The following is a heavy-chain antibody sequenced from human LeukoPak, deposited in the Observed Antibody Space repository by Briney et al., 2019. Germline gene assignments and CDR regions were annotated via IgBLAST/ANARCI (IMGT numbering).Heavy chain of an antibody. CDR3: AKGAMVRGVIGLSYFDY. V-gene: IGHV3-30*18. J-gene: IGHJ4*02. CDR1: EFTFSSYG. D-gene: IGHD3-10*01. CDR2: ISYDGSNK. Sequence: GGSLRLSCAASEFTFSSYGMHWVRQAPGKGLEWVAVISYDGSNKYYADSVKGRFTISRDNSKNTLYVQMNSLRAEDTAVYYCAKGAMVRGVIGLSYFDYWGQGTLVTVSS.